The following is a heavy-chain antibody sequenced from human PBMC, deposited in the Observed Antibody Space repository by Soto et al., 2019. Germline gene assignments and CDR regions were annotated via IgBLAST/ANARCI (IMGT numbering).Heavy chain of an antibody. D-gene: IGHD3-10*01. CDR3: ASQQSITMARDRYLDY. CDR1: GFTFSSNA. Sequence: GGSLRLSCAASGFTFSSNAMSWVRQAPGKGLEWVSGISGSGGSTYYADSVKGRFTISRDNSKNTLYLQMNSLRAEDTAVYYCASQQSITMARDRYLDYWGQGTLVTVSS. J-gene: IGHJ4*02. CDR2: ISGSGGST. V-gene: IGHV3-23*01.